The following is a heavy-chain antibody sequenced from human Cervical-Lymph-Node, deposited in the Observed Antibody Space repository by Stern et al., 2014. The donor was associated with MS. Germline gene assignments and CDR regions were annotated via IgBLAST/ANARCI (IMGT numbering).Heavy chain of an antibody. CDR2: VSHSGGT. D-gene: IGHD2-21*02. Sequence: QLQLQESGPGLVKPSGTLSLTCAVSGGSITSSTWWSWVRQPPGMGLEWIGEVSHSGGTSYNASLKSRLTMSVDKSKNPFSLRLSSVTAADTAVYYCARVSATWVFDYWGQGTLVTVSS. J-gene: IGHJ4*02. CDR1: GGSITSSTW. CDR3: ARVSATWVFDY. V-gene: IGHV4-4*02.